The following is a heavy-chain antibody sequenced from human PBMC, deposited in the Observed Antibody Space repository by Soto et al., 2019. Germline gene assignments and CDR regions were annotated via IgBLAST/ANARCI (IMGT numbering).Heavy chain of an antibody. D-gene: IGHD5-18*01. CDR3: SRGILV. V-gene: IGHV4-31*03. J-gene: IGHJ4*02. Sequence: QVQLQESGPGLVKPSQTLSLTCTVSGGSINSGGYCWSWIRQHPGKGLDWIGCISYGGSTSYHPSLKSRVTISVDTSKSQSSLKLTSVTAAETAVYYCSRGILVWGQGALITVSS. CDR1: GGSINSGGYC. CDR2: ISYGGST.